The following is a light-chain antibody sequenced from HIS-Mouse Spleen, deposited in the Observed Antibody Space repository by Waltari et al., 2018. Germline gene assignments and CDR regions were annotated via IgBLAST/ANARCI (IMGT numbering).Light chain of an antibody. J-gene: IGLJ1*01. CDR2: DVS. V-gene: IGLV2-14*03. CDR3: SSYTSSSTLYV. CDR1: SRDVGGSTY. Sequence: QSALTQPASVSGSPGQSLTISCTGTSRDVGGSTYVSWYQQHPGKAPKLMIYDVSNRPSGVSNRFSGSKSGNTASLTISGLQAEDEADYYCSSYTSSSTLYVFGTGTKVTVL.